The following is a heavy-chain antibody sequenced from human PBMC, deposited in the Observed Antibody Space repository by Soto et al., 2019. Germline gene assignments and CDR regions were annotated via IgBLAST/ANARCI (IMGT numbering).Heavy chain of an antibody. J-gene: IGHJ6*02. CDR2: IWYDGSNK. CDR3: ARYGSGSYYAQAYYYYGMDV. Sequence: PVGSLRLSCAASGFTFSSYGMHWVRQAPGKGLEWVAVIWYDGSNKYYADPVKGRFTISRDNSKNTLYLQMNSLRAEDTAVYYCARYGSGSYYAQAYYYYGMDVWGQGTTVTVSS. D-gene: IGHD3-10*01. V-gene: IGHV3-33*01. CDR1: GFTFSSYG.